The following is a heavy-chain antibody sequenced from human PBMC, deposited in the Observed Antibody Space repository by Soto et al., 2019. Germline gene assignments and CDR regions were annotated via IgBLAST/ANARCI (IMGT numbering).Heavy chain of an antibody. J-gene: IGHJ4*02. V-gene: IGHV5-51*01. CDR1: GYDFARTW. CDR3: ARMVGAHDSYFDP. D-gene: IGHD2-15*01. Sequence: GESLKISCKASGYDFARTWIGWVRQLPGKGLDWLGIIYPGDSETRYSPSFRGQVTFSVDMSISTAYLQWSSLKTSDIAIYYCARMVGAHDSYFDPWGQGTRVTVSS. CDR2: IYPGDSET.